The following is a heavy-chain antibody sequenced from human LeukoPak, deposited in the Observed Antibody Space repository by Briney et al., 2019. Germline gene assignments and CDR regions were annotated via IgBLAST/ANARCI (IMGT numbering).Heavy chain of an antibody. CDR2: INHSGST. J-gene: IGHJ4*02. Sequence: PSETLSLTCAVYGGSFSGYYWSWIRQPPGKGLEWIGEINHSGSTNYNPSLKSRVTISVDTSKNQFSLKLSSVTAADTAVYYCARPALSSSWDYWGQGTLVTVSS. D-gene: IGHD6-13*01. CDR1: GGSFSGYY. V-gene: IGHV4-34*01. CDR3: ARPALSSSWDY.